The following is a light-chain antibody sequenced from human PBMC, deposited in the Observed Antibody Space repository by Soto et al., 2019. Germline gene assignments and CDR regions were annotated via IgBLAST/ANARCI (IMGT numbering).Light chain of an antibody. CDR2: GAS. CDR1: RIVSNNY. V-gene: IGKV3-20*01. Sequence: TRSPGTVSLCVGEGASLSCGASRIVSNNYLAWYQQKPGQAPRLLIYGASNRATGIPDRLSGSGSGTDFTLTISSLAPEDSAVYYCQQHLGRHTFGQGTKVDIK. J-gene: IGKJ1*01. CDR3: QQHLGRHT.